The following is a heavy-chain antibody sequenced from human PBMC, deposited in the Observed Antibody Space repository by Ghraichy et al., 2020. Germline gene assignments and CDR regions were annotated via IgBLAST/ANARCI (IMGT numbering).Heavy chain of an antibody. Sequence: SVKVSCKASGGTFSSYAISWVRQAPGQGLEWMGGIIPIFGTANYAQKFQGRVTITADESTSTAYMELSSLRSEDTAVYYCAREGEGRGAVAGGIDYWGQGTLVTVSS. CDR1: GGTFSSYA. CDR3: AREGEGRGAVAGGIDY. CDR2: IIPIFGTA. V-gene: IGHV1-69*13. J-gene: IGHJ4*02. D-gene: IGHD6-19*01.